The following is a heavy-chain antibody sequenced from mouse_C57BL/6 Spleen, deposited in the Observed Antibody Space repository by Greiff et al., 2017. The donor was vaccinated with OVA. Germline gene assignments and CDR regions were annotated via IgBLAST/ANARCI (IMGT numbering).Heavy chain of an antibody. D-gene: IGHD2-4*01. V-gene: IGHV2-2*01. CDR3: ARMYYDYDKGLRYAMDY. J-gene: IGHJ4*01. CDR2: IWSGGST. CDR1: GFSLTSYG. Sequence: QVQLKQSGPGLVQPSQSLSITCTVSGFSLTSYGVHWVRQSPGKGLEWLGVIWSGGSTDYNAAFISRLSISKDNSKSQVFFKMNSLQADDTAIYYCARMYYDYDKGLRYAMDYWGQGTSVTVSS.